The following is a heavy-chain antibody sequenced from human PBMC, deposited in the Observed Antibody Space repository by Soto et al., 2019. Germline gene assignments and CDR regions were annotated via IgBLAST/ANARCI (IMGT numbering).Heavy chain of an antibody. CDR1: GYTFTGYY. V-gene: IGHV1-2*04. Sequence: ASVKVSCKASGYTFTGYYMHWVRQAPGQGLEWMGWINPNSGGTNYAQRFQGWVTMTRDTSISTAYMELSRLRSDDTAVYYCARDQRVATSKTRNWFDPWGQGTLVTVSS. J-gene: IGHJ5*02. CDR2: INPNSGGT. CDR3: ARDQRVATSKTRNWFDP. D-gene: IGHD5-12*01.